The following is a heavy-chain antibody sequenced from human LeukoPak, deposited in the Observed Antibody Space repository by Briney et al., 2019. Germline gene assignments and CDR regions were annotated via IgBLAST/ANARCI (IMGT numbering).Heavy chain of an antibody. CDR2: IWFDGIRK. CDR1: GFTFSNYG. D-gene: IGHD3-22*01. V-gene: IGHV3-33*01. J-gene: IGHJ3*02. Sequence: SGGSLRLSCAASGFTFSNYGMHWVRQVPGKGLEWVAAIWFDGIRKYYADSVKGRLTISRDNSKNTLYLQMNSLRAEDTAVYYCARDLEDSSPFGAFDMWGQGIMVTVSS. CDR3: ARDLEDSSPFGAFDM.